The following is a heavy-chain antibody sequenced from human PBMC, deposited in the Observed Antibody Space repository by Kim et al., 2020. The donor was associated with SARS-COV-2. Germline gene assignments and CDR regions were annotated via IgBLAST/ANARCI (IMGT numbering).Heavy chain of an antibody. CDR1: GGSISSYC. J-gene: IGHJ6*03. Sequence: SETLSLTCTVSGGSISSYCWSWIRQPPGKGLEWIGYIYYSASTSSNPSLKILVTISVDTSKNQFSLKLSSVTAADTAVYYCAGDRGLERWSPYYYYYYMDVWGKGTTVTVSS. CDR3: AGDRGLERWSPYYYYYYMDV. CDR2: IYYSAST. D-gene: IGHD1-1*01. V-gene: IGHV4-59*01.